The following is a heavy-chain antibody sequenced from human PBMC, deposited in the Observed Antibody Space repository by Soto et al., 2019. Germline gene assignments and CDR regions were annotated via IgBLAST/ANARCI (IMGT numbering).Heavy chain of an antibody. CDR3: ARAEFLYFGDANCFDP. D-gene: IGHD3-10*01. CDR2: INPNSGGT. J-gene: IGHJ5*02. V-gene: IGHV1-2*04. CDR1: GYTFGANY. Sequence: QVKLVQSGAEVKKPGASVKVSCKTSGYTFGANYIHWVRQAPGQGLEWMGWINPNSGGTKYAQKFQGWVTMTSDMSITTVYIALSRLRSDDTAIYYCARAEFLYFGDANCFDPWGQGTLFTVSS.